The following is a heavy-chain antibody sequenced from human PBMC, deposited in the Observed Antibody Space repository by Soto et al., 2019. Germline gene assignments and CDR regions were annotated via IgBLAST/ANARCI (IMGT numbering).Heavy chain of an antibody. V-gene: IGHV1-69*01. CDR1: GGTFSSYA. CDR2: IIPIFGTA. Sequence: QVQLVQSGAEVKKPGSSVKVSCKASGGTFSSYAISWVRQAPGQGLEWMGGIIPIFGTANYAQKFQGRVTITADESTSTGYMELSSLRSEDTAVYYCASPYYYDSSGYYYRPRADGFDIWGQGTMVTVSS. CDR3: ASPYYYDSSGYYYRPRADGFDI. D-gene: IGHD3-22*01. J-gene: IGHJ3*02.